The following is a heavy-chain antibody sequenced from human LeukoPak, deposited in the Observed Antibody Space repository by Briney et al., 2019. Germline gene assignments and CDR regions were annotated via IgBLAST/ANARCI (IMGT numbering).Heavy chain of an antibody. CDR2: AGGGGVGR. V-gene: IGHV3-23*01. Sequence: GGSLSQTCLASGFIYLKLALHELGPAPGKGLEWVSGAGGGGVGRYYAVSVKGRLTISRDNSKNSLYLQMNSLRAEDTAVYYCARDVPAAAGGIDYWGQGTLVTVSS. CDR1: IYLKLAL. CDR3: ARDVPAAAGGIDY. D-gene: IGHD2-2*01. J-gene: IGHJ4*02.